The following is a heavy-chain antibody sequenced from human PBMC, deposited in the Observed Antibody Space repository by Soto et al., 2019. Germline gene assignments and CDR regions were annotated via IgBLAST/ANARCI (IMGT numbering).Heavy chain of an antibody. J-gene: IGHJ6*02. V-gene: IGHV1-8*02. CDR3: GRGPSPRAPAGGTPYYYAMDV. Sequence: ASVKVSCKASGYDFTAYDINWVRQASGQGLEWMGWMNPINGAAGSARRFQGRVSMTRSTATGTAYLELTNLRSDDTAVYFCGRGPSPRAPAGGTPYYYAMDVWGQGTTVTVS. CDR2: MNPINGAA. D-gene: IGHD6-13*01. CDR1: GYDFTAYD.